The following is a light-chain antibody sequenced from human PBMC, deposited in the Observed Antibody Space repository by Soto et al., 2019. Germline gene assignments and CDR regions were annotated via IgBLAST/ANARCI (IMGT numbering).Light chain of an antibody. V-gene: IGKV1-5*03. CDR1: QTINNW. J-gene: IGKJ1*01. CDR2: ETS. CDR3: QQYHKYPWT. Sequence: DVHMTQSPSTLSASVGDRVTITCRASQTINNWLAWYQQRPGKAPTFLIYETSTWETGVPSSFSGSGSGTDFILTISSLQPEDFAIYYCQQYHKYPWTFGQGTRVEI.